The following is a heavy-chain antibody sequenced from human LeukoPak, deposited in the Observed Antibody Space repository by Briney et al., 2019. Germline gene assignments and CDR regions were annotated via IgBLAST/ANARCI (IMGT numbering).Heavy chain of an antibody. CDR1: GGSISNYY. J-gene: IGHJ6*03. CDR2: IYNSGST. D-gene: IGHD6-6*01. CDR3: ARERVIAARRYYYMDV. V-gene: IGHV4-59*01. Sequence: SETLSLTCTVSGGSISNYYWSWIRQPPGEGVEWIGYIYNSGSTNYNPSLKSRVTISVDTSKNQFSLKLSSVTAADTAVYYCARERVIAARRYYYMDVWGKGTTVTVSS.